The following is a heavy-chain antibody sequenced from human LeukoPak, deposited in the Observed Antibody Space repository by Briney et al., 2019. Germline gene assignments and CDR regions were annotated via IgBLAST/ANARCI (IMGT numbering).Heavy chain of an antibody. Sequence: ASVKVSCKASGYTFTGYYMHWVRQAPGQGLGWMGWINPNSGGTNYAQKFQGRVTMTRDTSISTAYMELRSLRSDDTAVYYCARGDGVLAAGDFDYWGQGTLVTVSS. CDR1: GYTFTGYY. J-gene: IGHJ4*02. CDR3: ARGDGVLAAGDFDY. V-gene: IGHV1-2*02. CDR2: INPNSGGT. D-gene: IGHD2-8*01.